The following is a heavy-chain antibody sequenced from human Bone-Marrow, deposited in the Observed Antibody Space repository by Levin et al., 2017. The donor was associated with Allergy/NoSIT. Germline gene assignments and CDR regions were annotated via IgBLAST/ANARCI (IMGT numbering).Heavy chain of an antibody. J-gene: IGHJ6*02. Sequence: ASVKVSCKASGYTFTSYDINWVRQATGQGLEWMGWMNPNSGNTGYAQKFQGRVTMTRNTSISTAYMELSSLRSEDTAVYYCARYPRDFWSAYFLGYYYYYGMDVWGQGTTVTVSS. CDR1: GYTFTSYD. CDR3: ARYPRDFWSAYFLGYYYYYGMDV. V-gene: IGHV1-8*01. CDR2: MNPNSGNT. D-gene: IGHD3-3*01.